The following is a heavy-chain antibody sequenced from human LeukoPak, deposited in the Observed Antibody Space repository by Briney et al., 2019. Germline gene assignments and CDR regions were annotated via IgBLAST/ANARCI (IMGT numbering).Heavy chain of an antibody. CDR3: ARGGGVASTPYNPYDY. Sequence: TSETLSLTCTVSGGSISSYYWSWIRQPPGKGLEWIGYIYYSGSTNYNPSLKSRVTISVDTSKNQFSLKLSSVTAADTAVYYCARGGGVASTPYNPYDYWGQGTLVTVSS. J-gene: IGHJ4*02. CDR1: GGSISSYY. V-gene: IGHV4-59*01. D-gene: IGHD6-19*01. CDR2: IYYSGST.